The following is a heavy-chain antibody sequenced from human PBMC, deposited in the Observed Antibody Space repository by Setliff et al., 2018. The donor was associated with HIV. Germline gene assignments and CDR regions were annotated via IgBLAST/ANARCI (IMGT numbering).Heavy chain of an antibody. D-gene: IGHD5-18*01. CDR1: GYTLTSYA. V-gene: IGHV1-46*01. Sequence: ASVKVSCKASGYTLTSYAMHWVRQAPGQRLEWMGIINPSGGSTSYAQKFQGRVTMTRDTSTSTVYMELSSLRSEDTAVYYCAKEGDRYGLDLDYWGQGTLVTVSS. CDR3: AKEGDRYGLDLDY. CDR2: INPSGGST. J-gene: IGHJ4*02.